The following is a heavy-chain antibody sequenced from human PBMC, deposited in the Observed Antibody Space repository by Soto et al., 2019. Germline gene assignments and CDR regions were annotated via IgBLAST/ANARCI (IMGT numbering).Heavy chain of an antibody. J-gene: IGHJ6*02. CDR2: ISSSGSTI. V-gene: IGHV3-48*03. Sequence: GGPLRLSCAASGFTSSSYEMNWVRQAPGKGLEWVSYISSSGSTIYYADSVKGRFTISRDNAKNSLYLQMNSLRAEDTAVYYCAWQLAPIYYYGMDVWGQGTTVTVSS. D-gene: IGHD6-6*01. CDR1: GFTSSSYE. CDR3: AWQLAPIYYYGMDV.